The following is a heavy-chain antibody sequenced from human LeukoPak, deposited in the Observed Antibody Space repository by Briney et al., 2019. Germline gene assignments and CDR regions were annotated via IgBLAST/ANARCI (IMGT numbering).Heavy chain of an antibody. V-gene: IGHV3-21*01. CDR3: ARDPGIAAAGELDY. Sequence: KPGGSLRLSCAASGFTFSSYGMNWVRQAPGKGLEWVSSISSSSYIYYADSVKGRFTISRDNAKNSLYLQMNSLRAEDTAVYYCARDPGIAAAGELDYWGRGTLVTVSS. J-gene: IGHJ4*02. CDR1: GFTFSSYG. CDR2: ISSSSYI. D-gene: IGHD6-13*01.